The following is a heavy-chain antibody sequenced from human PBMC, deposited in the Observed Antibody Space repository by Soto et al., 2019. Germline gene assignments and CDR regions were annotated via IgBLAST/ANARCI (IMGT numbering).Heavy chain of an antibody. V-gene: IGHV4-30-4*01. D-gene: IGHD6-6*01. CDR3: AREVGEVDYSSSSDAFDI. CDR1: GGSISSGDYY. Sequence: SETLSLTCSVSGGSISSGDYYWSWIRQSPGKGLEWIAYIYYSGIIYYNPSLKSRVTMSRDTSKNQFFLNLDSVTAADTAMYYCAREVGEVDYSSSSDAFDIWGQGTMVTVS. CDR2: IYYSGII. J-gene: IGHJ3*02.